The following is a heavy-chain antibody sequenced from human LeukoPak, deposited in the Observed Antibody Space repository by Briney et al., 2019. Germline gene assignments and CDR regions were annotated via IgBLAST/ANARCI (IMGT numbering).Heavy chain of an antibody. CDR1: GFTFSSYA. D-gene: IGHD5-24*01. J-gene: IGHJ4*02. Sequence: GGSLRLSCAASGFTFSSYAMSWVRQAPGMGLEWVSSIGSSGDITYYADSVKGRFTISRDNSKNTLYLQMNSLRAEDTAVYYCAKPGYNRFDYWGQGTLVTVSS. V-gene: IGHV3-23*01. CDR2: IGSSGDIT. CDR3: AKPGYNRFDY.